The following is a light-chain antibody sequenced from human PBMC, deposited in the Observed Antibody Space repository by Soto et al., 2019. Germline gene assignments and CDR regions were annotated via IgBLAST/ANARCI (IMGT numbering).Light chain of an antibody. CDR3: QQASSSPWT. CDR1: QNINSW. J-gene: IGKJ1*01. CDR2: AAS. Sequence: DIQMTQSPYSVSASVGDRFTIALLASQNINSWLGWYQQRPGKAPKLLIYAASSLQGGVPSRFSGSGSGTDFSLTISSLQPEDFATYYCQQASSSPWTFGQGSKVDI. V-gene: IGKV1-12*01.